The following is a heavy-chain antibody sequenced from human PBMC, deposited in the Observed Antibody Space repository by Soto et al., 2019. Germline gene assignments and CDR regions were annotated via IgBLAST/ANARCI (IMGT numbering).Heavy chain of an antibody. D-gene: IGHD3-16*02. J-gene: IGHJ4*02. CDR3: ASNANLGELSFDY. V-gene: IGHV3-7*01. CDR2: IKQDGSEK. Sequence: GGSLRLSCAASGFTFSSYWMSWVRQAPGKGLEWVANIKQDGSEKYYVDSVKGRFTISRDNAKNSLYLQMNSLRAEDTAVYYCASNANLGELSFDYWGQGTLVTVSS. CDR1: GFTFSSYW.